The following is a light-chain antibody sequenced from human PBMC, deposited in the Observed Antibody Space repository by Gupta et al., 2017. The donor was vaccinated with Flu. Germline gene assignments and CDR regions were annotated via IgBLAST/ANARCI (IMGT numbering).Light chain of an antibody. Sequence: QSVLTQPPSASGTPGQRVTISCSGSSSNIGSNTVNWYQQLPGTAPKLLIYSNNQRPSGVPDRFSGSKSGTSASRAISGLQSEDEADYYCAAWDDSLNGRVCGGGTKLTVL. CDR3: AAWDDSLNGRV. CDR2: SNN. V-gene: IGLV1-44*01. J-gene: IGLJ3*02. CDR1: SSNIGSNT.